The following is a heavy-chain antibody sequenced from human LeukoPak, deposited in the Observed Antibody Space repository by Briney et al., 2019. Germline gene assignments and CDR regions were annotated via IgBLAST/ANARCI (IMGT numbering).Heavy chain of an antibody. V-gene: IGHV4-39*07. D-gene: IGHD3-22*01. Sequence: SETLSLTCTVSGGSISSSSYYWGWIRQPPGKGLEWIGSIYYSGSTYYNPSLESRVTISVDTSKNQFSLKLSSVTAADTAVYYCARGPHYYDSSGYYPDYWGQGTLVTVSS. J-gene: IGHJ4*02. CDR3: ARGPHYYDSSGYYPDY. CDR2: IYYSGST. CDR1: GGSISSSSYY.